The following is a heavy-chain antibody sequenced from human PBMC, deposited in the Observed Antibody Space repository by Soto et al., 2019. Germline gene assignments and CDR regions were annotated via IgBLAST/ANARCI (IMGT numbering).Heavy chain of an antibody. CDR2: INAGNGNT. CDR1: GYTFTGYA. D-gene: IGHD6-19*01. J-gene: IGHJ4*02. V-gene: IGHV1-3*05. Sequence: QVQLVQSGAEEKKPGASVKVSCKASGYTFTGYAMHWVRQAPGQRLEWMGWINAGNGNTKYSQKFQGRVTITRDTSASPAYMELSSLRSEETAVYYCARAVAVAADFDYWGQGTLVTVSS. CDR3: ARAVAVAADFDY.